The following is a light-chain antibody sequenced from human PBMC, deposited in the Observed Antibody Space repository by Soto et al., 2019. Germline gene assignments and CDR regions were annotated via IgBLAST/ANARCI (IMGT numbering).Light chain of an antibody. V-gene: IGKV1-12*01. J-gene: IGKJ4*01. CDR3: QQTTSFPLT. Sequence: DIQMTQSPSFVSASVGDRVTITCRASQGISSWLAWYQHKPGRAPKLLIHAASSLESGVPSRFRGSGSGTDFTLIISSLQPEDFATYYCQQTTSFPLTFGGGTKVEIK. CDR1: QGISSW. CDR2: AAS.